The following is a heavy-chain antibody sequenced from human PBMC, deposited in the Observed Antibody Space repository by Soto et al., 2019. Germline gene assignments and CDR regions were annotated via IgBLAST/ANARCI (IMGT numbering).Heavy chain of an antibody. J-gene: IGHJ6*02. V-gene: IGHV3-33*01. Sequence: GGSLRLSCAASGFTFSSYGMHWVRQAPGKGLEWVAVIWYDGSNKYYADSVKGRFTISRDNSKNTLYLQMNSLRAEDTAVYYCARGAYSSSSGWEYGMDVWSQGTTVTVSS. CDR2: IWYDGSNK. CDR1: GFTFSSYG. D-gene: IGHD6-6*01. CDR3: ARGAYSSSSGWEYGMDV.